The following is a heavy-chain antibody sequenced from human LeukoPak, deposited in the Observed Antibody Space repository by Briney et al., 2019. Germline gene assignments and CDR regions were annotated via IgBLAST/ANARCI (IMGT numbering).Heavy chain of an antibody. D-gene: IGHD5-12*01. CDR1: GGSISSSSYY. V-gene: IGHV4-39*07. J-gene: IGHJ5*02. CDR2: IYYSGST. Sequence: KSSETLSLTCTVSGGSISSSSYYWGWIRQPPGKGLEWIGSIYYSGSTYYNPSLKSRVTISVDTSKNQFSLKLSSVTAADTAVYYCARVVAPGRRFDPWGQGTLVTVSS. CDR3: ARVVAPGRRFDP.